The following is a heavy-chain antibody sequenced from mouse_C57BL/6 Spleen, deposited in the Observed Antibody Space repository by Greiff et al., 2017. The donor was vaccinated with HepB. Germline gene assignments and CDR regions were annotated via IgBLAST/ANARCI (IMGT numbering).Heavy chain of an antibody. CDR2: INPGSGGT. V-gene: IGHV1-54*01. J-gene: IGHJ4*01. CDR3: ARYYYEGYAMDY. CDR1: GYAFTNYL. Sequence: QVQLKQSGAELVRPGTSVKVSCKASGYAFTNYLIEWVKQRPGQGLEWIGVINPGSGGTNYNEKFKGKATLTADKSSSTAYMQLSSLTSEDSAVYFCARYYYEGYAMDYWGQGTSVTVSS. D-gene: IGHD1-1*01.